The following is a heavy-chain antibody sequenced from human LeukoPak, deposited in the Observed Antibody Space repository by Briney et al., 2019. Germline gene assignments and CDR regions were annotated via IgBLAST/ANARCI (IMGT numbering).Heavy chain of an antibody. D-gene: IGHD6-19*01. V-gene: IGHV3-9*01. CDR2: ISWNSGNI. CDR1: GFRFDDYA. Sequence: GGSLRLSCAASGFRFDDYAMYWVRQVPGKGLEWVSGISWNSGNIGYADPVKGRFTISRDNVKNFLYLQMNSLRTEDTALYYCAKDDAGGWYGQVDQWGQGTLVTVSS. CDR3: AKDDAGGWYGQVDQ. J-gene: IGHJ4*02.